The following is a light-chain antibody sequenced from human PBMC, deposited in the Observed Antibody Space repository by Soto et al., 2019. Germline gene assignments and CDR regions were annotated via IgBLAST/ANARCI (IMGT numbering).Light chain of an antibody. V-gene: IGLV1-40*01. Sequence: QSVLTQPPSVSGAPGQRVTISCTGSSSNIGAGYDVHWYQQLPGTAPKLLIYANTNRPSGVPDRFSGSQSGTSASLAITGLQAEDEADYYCQSYDRTLSGAGVFATRTKLTVL. CDR1: SSNIGAGYD. J-gene: IGLJ1*01. CDR3: QSYDRTLSGAGV. CDR2: ANT.